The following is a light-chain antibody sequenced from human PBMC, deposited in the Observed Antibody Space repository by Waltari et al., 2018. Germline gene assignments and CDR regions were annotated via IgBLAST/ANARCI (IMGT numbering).Light chain of an antibody. CDR1: QSLLHSDGRAR. V-gene: IGKV2D-29*02. Sequence: EIVMTQAPLSLSVTPEQPASMSCKSSQSLLHSDGRARLYWYLQKPGQSPQLLISEVSNRFSGVTERFSGSGSGTDFTLKISRVEAEDVGVYFCMQNIQLPTFGQGTKVEIE. J-gene: IGKJ1*01. CDR3: MQNIQLPT. CDR2: EVS.